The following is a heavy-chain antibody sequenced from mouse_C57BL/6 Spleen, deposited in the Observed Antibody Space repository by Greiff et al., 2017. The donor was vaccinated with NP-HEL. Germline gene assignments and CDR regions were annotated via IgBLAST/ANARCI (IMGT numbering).Heavy chain of an antibody. V-gene: IGHV10-1*01. Sequence: EVKLVESGGGLVQPKGSLKLSCAASGFSFNTYAMNWVRQAPGKGLEWVARIRSKSNNYATYYADSVKDRFTISRDDSESMLYLQMNNLKTEDTAIYYCVRGGNWDYFDYWGQGTTLTVSS. CDR3: VRGGNWDYFDY. CDR1: GFSFNTYA. D-gene: IGHD4-1*01. J-gene: IGHJ2*01. CDR2: IRSKSNNYAT.